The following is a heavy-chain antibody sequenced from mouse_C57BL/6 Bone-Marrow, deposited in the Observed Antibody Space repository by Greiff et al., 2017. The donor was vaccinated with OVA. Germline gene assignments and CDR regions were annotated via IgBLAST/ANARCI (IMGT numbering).Heavy chain of an antibody. V-gene: IGHV14-4*01. CDR3: ISFITTVVVHWYFDV. D-gene: IGHD1-1*01. CDR2: IDPENGDT. J-gene: IGHJ1*03. CDR1: GFNIKDDY. Sequence: VQLQQSGAELVRPGASVKLSCTASGFNIKDDYMHWVKQRPEQGLEWIGWIDPENGDTEYASKFQGKATIPADTSSNTAYLQLSSLTSEDTAVYYCISFITTVVVHWYFDVWGTGTTVTVSS.